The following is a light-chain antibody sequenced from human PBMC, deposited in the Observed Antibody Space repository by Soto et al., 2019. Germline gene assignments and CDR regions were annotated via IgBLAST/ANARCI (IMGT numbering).Light chain of an antibody. Sequence: DIVMTPSPLSLPVTPGEPASISCRSNESLLHSNGFNYLDWYLQKPGQSPQLLIYLGSNRASGVSDRFSGSGSGTDFTLKISRVEAEDVGVYYCMQALQTPVTFGPGTKVDIK. J-gene: IGKJ3*01. CDR3: MQALQTPVT. CDR2: LGS. CDR1: ESLLHSNGFNY. V-gene: IGKV2-28*01.